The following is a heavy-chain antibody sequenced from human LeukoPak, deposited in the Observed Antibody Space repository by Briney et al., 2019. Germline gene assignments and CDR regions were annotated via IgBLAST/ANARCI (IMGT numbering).Heavy chain of an antibody. CDR2: ISSSGSTI. V-gene: IGHV3-11*01. CDR3: ARTGPTFGYSSLTDAFDI. Sequence: PGGSLRLSCAASGLTFSDYYMSWIRHAPGKGLEWVSDISSSGSTIYYADSVKGRFTISRDNAKNSLYLQMNSLRAEDTAVYYCARTGPTFGYSSLTDAFDIWGQGTMVTVSS. D-gene: IGHD5-18*01. J-gene: IGHJ3*02. CDR1: GLTFSDYY.